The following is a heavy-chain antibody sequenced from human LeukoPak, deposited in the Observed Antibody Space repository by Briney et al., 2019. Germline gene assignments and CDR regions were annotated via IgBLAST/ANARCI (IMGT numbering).Heavy chain of an antibody. CDR1: GYTFTSYD. CDR3: GRPLQRGSWTQRALDY. CDR2: MNPNSGNA. V-gene: IGHV1-8*01. J-gene: IGHJ4*02. Sequence: ASVKVSCKASGYTFTSYDISWVRQATGQGLEWMGWMNPNSGNAGYAQRFQGRVTMTRDNSISTAYMELTSLRSEDTAVYYCGRPLQRGSWTQRALDYWGQGTLVTVSS. D-gene: IGHD3-10*01.